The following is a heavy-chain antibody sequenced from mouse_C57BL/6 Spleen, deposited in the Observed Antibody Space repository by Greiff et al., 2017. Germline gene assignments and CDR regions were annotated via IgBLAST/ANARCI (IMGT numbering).Heavy chain of an antibody. CDR1: GYTFTGYW. D-gene: IGHD1-1*01. V-gene: IGHV1-9*01. CDR2: ILPGSGST. J-gene: IGHJ4*01. Sequence: VQLQQSGAELMQPGASVKLSCKATGYTFTGYWIEWVKQRPGHGLEWIGEILPGSGSTNYNEKFKGKATFTADTSSNTAYMQLSSLTTEDSASYYCASLHYGSSYAMDYWGQGTSVTVSS. CDR3: ASLHYGSSYAMDY.